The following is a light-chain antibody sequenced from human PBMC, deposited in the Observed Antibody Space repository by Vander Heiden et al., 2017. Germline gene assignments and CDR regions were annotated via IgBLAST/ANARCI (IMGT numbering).Light chain of an antibody. Sequence: VLTQSPGTLSLSPGERATLSCRASQTGSSSYVAWYQQKPGQAPRLLIYGASSRATGIPDRFSGSGSGTDFTLTISRMEPEDFAVYYCQQYGSSPRTFGQGTKVEIK. CDR2: GAS. J-gene: IGKJ1*01. CDR3: QQYGSSPRT. V-gene: IGKV3-20*01. CDR1: QTGSSSY.